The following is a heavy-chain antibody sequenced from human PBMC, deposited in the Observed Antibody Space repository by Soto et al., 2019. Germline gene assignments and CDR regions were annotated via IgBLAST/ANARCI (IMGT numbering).Heavy chain of an antibody. CDR2: IIPIFGTA. CDR1: GGTFSSYA. Sequence: QVQLVQSGAEVKKLGSSVKVSCKASGGTFSSYAISWVRQAPGQGLEWMGGIIPIFGTANYAQKFQGRVTITADESKRPAYMALSSLRSEDTAVYYCARDAMTTVTTYWFDPWGQGTLVTVSS. CDR3: ARDAMTTVTTYWFDP. J-gene: IGHJ5*02. V-gene: IGHV1-69*01. D-gene: IGHD4-4*01.